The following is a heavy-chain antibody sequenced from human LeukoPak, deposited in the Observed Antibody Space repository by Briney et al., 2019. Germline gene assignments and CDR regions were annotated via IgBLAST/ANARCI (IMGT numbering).Heavy chain of an antibody. D-gene: IGHD3-22*01. CDR2: ISGSGGST. Sequence: QPGGSLRLSCAASGFTFSSYAMNWVRQAPGKGLEWVSAISGSGGSTYYADSVKGRFTNSRDNSKNTLYLQMNSLRAEDTAVYFCAKRYYQDSSGYLGSIDYWGQGTLVTVSS. J-gene: IGHJ4*02. CDR3: AKRYYQDSSGYLGSIDY. V-gene: IGHV3-23*01. CDR1: GFTFSSYA.